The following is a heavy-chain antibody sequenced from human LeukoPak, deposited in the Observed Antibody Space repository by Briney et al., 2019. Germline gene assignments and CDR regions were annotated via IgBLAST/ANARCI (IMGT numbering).Heavy chain of an antibody. CDR2: INYSRST. Sequence: SETLSLTCAVYGGSFSGYYWSWIRQPPGKGLEWIGEINYSRSTNYNPSLKSRVTISVDTSKNQFSLKLSSVTAADTAVYYCARDRSPLLNRYFDWPWFDPWGQGTLVTVSS. CDR1: GGSFSGYY. D-gene: IGHD3-9*01. CDR3: ARDRSPLLNRYFDWPWFDP. V-gene: IGHV4-34*01. J-gene: IGHJ5*02.